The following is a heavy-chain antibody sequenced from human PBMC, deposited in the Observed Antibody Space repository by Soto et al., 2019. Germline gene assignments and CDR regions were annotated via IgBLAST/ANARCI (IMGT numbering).Heavy chain of an antibody. Sequence: QVQLVESGGGVVQPGRSLRLSCAASGFTFSSYAMHWVRQAPGKGLEWVAVISYDGSNKYYADSVKGRFTISRDNSKNTLYLQMNSLRAEDTAVYYCATPQRFQSRQDAFDIWGQGTMVTVSS. CDR1: GFTFSSYA. CDR2: ISYDGSNK. D-gene: IGHD3-3*01. V-gene: IGHV3-30-3*01. CDR3: ATPQRFQSRQDAFDI. J-gene: IGHJ3*02.